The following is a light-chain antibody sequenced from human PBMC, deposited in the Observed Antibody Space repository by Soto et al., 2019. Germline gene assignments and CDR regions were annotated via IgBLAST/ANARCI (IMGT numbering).Light chain of an antibody. Sequence: AIQLPQSPSSLSASVGDRVTITCRASQDIRGALAWYQQKPGKAPKMLIYDVSTLESGVPLRFSGSSSGTDFTLTISSLQPVDFATYYCQQFNSYPITFGQGTRLEIK. J-gene: IGKJ5*01. CDR2: DVS. CDR3: QQFNSYPIT. V-gene: IGKV1-13*02. CDR1: QDIRGA.